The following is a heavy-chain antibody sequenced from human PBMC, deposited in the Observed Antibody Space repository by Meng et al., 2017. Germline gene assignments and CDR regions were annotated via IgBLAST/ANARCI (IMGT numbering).Heavy chain of an antibody. J-gene: IGHJ6*02. CDR2: ISSSGSTI. CDR1: GFTFSDYY. V-gene: IGHV3-11*01. CDR3: APGGYYDSSGYPDYYYGMDV. D-gene: IGHD3-22*01. Sequence: GGSLRLSCAASGFTFSDYYMSWIRQAPGKGLEWVSYISSSGSTIYYADSVKGRFTISRDNAKNSLYLQMNSLRAEDTAVYYCAPGGYYDSSGYPDYYYGMDVWGQGTTVTVSS.